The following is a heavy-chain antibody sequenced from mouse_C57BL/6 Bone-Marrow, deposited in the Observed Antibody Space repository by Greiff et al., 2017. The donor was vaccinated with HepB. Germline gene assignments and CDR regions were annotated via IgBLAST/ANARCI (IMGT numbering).Heavy chain of an antibody. CDR2: INPYNGDT. Sequence: VQLKESGPELVKPGDSVKISCKASGYSFTGYFMNWVMQSHGKSLEWIGRINPYNGDTFYNQKFKGKGTLTVDKSSSTAHLELRSLTSEDSAVYCWAREDRLWLRREARDDWGQGASVTGSS. CDR1: GYSFTGYF. J-gene: IGHJ4*01. CDR3: AREDRLWLRREARDD. D-gene: IGHD2-2*01. V-gene: IGHV1-20*01.